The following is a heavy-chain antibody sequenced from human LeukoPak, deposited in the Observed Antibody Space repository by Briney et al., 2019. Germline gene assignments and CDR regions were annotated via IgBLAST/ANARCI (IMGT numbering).Heavy chain of an antibody. J-gene: IGHJ4*02. CDR3: ARALGELSFDY. CDR2: IYPGDSHT. Sequence: GESLKISCKGSGYSFTSYWIGWVRQMPRRSLEWMGSIYPGDSHTRYSPSFQGQVTISADKSISTAYLQWSSLKASDTAMYYCARALGELSFDYWGQGTLVTVSS. CDR1: GYSFTSYW. D-gene: IGHD3-16*02. V-gene: IGHV5-51*01.